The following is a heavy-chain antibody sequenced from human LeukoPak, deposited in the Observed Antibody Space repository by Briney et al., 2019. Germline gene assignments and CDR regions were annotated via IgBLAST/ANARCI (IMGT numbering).Heavy chain of an antibody. V-gene: IGHV3-48*02. Sequence: PGGSLRLSCAEAGFTCSAYGTSWVRQAPGKGLEWVSHISSGRSVMNYADSVEGRFTISRDNGKNSVYLQMNSLRDEDTAVYYCAGGFYVYNAFVCWGQGTLVSVSS. CDR1: GFTCSAYG. D-gene: IGHD5/OR15-5a*01. CDR3: AGGFYVYNAFVC. J-gene: IGHJ4*02. CDR2: ISSGRSVM.